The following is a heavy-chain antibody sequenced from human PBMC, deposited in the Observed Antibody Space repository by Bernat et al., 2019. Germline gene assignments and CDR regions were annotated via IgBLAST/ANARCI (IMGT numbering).Heavy chain of an antibody. CDR2: IGTAGDT. D-gene: IGHD6-19*01. Sequence: EVQLVESGGGLVQPGGSLRLSCAASGFTFSSYDMHWVRQATGKGLEWVSAIGTAGDTYYPGSVKGRFTISRENAKNSLYLQMNSLRAGVTAVYYCARGGIAVAGTVRYFDYWGQGTLVTVSS. CDR3: ARGGIAVAGTVRYFDY. CDR1: GFTFSSYD. J-gene: IGHJ4*02. V-gene: IGHV3-13*04.